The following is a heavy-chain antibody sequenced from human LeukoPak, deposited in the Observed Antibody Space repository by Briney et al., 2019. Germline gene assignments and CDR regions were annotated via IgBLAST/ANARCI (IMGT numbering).Heavy chain of an antibody. V-gene: IGHV4-59*08. J-gene: IGHJ6*02. CDR2: IYYSGST. Sequence: SETLSLTCTVSGGSISSYDWSWIRQPPGKGLEWVGYIYYSGSTKYNPSLKSRVTISVDPPKNQFSLKLSSVTPADTAVYYCARHRRDMDVWGQGTTVTVSS. CDR3: ARHRRDMDV. CDR1: GGSISSYD.